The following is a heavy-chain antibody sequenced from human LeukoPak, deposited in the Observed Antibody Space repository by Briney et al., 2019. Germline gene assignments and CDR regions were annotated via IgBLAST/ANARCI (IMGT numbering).Heavy chain of an antibody. V-gene: IGHV3-11*04. CDR2: ISSSGSTI. J-gene: IGHJ4*02. Sequence: GGSLRLSCAASGFTFSDYYMSWIRQAPGKGLEWVSYISSSGSTIYYADSVKGRFTISRDNAKNSLYLQMNSLRAEDTAVYYCARDLSGIVVVPAAMADDYWGQGTLVTVSS. D-gene: IGHD2-2*01. CDR1: GFTFSDYY. CDR3: ARDLSGIVVVPAAMADDY.